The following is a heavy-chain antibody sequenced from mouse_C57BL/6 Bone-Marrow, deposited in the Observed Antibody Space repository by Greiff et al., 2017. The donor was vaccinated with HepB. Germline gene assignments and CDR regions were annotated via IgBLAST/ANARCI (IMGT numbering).Heavy chain of an antibody. CDR3: STTVVANFDV. J-gene: IGHJ1*03. CDR2: ISDGGSYT. D-gene: IGHD1-1*01. CDR1: GFTFSSYA. Sequence: EVKLVESGGGLVKPGGSLKLSCAASGFTFSSYAMYWVRQTPEKRLEWVATISDGGSYTYYPDNVKGRFTISRDNAKNNLYLQMSHLKSEDTAMYYCSTTVVANFDVWGTGTTVTVSS. V-gene: IGHV5-4*03.